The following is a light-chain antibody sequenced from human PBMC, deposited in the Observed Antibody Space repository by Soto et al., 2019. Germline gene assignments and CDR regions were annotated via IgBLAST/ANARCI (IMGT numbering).Light chain of an antibody. CDR2: TAS. Sequence: DIQMTQSPSSLSASVGDRVTITCRASQSISNHLNWYQQRPGKAPNLLIYTASTLHSGVPSRFSGSGSGTDFTLTISSLQPEDFATYSCQQTYSTPYTFGQGTKVDIK. J-gene: IGKJ2*01. CDR3: QQTYSTPYT. V-gene: IGKV1-39*01. CDR1: QSISNH.